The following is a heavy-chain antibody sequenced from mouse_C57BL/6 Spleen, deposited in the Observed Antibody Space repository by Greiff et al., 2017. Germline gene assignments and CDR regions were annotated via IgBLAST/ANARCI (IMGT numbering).Heavy chain of an antibody. CDR3: ARYLITTVDYAMDY. V-gene: IGHV14-2*01. CDR1: GFNIKDYY. CDR2: IDPEDGET. Sequence: EVQRVESGAELVKPGASVKLSCTASGFNIKDYYMHWVKQRTEQGLEWIGRIDPEDGETKYAPKFQGKATITADTSSNTAYLQLSSLTSEDTAVYCCARYLITTVDYAMDYWGQGTSVTVSS. J-gene: IGHJ4*01. D-gene: IGHD1-1*01.